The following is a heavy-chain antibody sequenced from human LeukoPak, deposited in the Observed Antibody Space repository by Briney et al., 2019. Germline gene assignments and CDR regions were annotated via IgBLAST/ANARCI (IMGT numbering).Heavy chain of an antibody. D-gene: IGHD1-1*01. CDR3: AKSLLTTATGTGRAFDI. CDR1: TFSFSRYP. CDR2: ISAGGDGT. J-gene: IGHJ3*02. V-gene: IGHV3-23*01. Sequence: PGRSLRLSCVASTFSFSRYPMGWVRQAPGKGLEWVSGISAGGDGTYYADPVKGRFTISRDNSKNTLYLQMNSLRAEDTAQYFCAKSLLTTATGTGRAFDIWGQGTMVTVSS.